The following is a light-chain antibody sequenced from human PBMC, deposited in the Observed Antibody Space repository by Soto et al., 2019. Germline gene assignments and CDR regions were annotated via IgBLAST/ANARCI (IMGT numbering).Light chain of an antibody. CDR3: QQRCRNPRT. CDR1: QSISRN. V-gene: IGKV1-39*01. CDR2: AAS. J-gene: IGKJ1*01. Sequence: MTLSPSMLSVSLGERVTITCRASQSISRNLKWYQQKPGQAPRLLIYAASTMQSGIPARFSGTGSGTDVTLTINGLHPEDVETDDCQQRCRNPRTCGQGTKVDIK.